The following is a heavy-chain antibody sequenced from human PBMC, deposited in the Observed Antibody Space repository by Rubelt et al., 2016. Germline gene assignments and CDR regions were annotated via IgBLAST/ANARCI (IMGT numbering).Heavy chain of an antibody. CDR2: IYYTGST. J-gene: IGHJ5*02. Sequence: QLQLQESGPGLVKPSETLSLTCIVSAGSIRSTSHYWGWIRQPPGKGLEWIGSIYYTGSTYYNPSLKSRVTISIDTPKNQFSLKLGVVTAADTAVYYCARVGGDSYGQGWFDPWGQGTLVTVSS. V-gene: IGHV4-39*07. CDR3: ARVGGDSYGQGWFDP. D-gene: IGHD5-18*01. CDR1: AGSIRSTSHY.